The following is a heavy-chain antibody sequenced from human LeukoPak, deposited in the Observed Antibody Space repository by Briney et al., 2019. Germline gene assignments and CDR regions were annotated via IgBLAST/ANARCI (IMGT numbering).Heavy chain of an antibody. CDR1: GGSISSSSYY. D-gene: IGHD1-26*01. CDR3: TRESGAFSPFGF. CDR2: VHLSGAS. Sequence: SETLSLTCTVSGGSISSSSYYWGWVRQPPGKGLEWIGEVHLSGASNYNPSLKSRVNMSIDKSKNQLSLELTSVTAADTAIYYCTRESGAFSPFGFWGQGTLVTVSS. V-gene: IGHV4-39*07. J-gene: IGHJ4*02.